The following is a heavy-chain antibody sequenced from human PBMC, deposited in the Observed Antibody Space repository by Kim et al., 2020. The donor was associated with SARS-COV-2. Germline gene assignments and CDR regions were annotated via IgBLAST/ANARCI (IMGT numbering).Heavy chain of an antibody. J-gene: IGHJ4*02. V-gene: IGHV2-5*02. CDR3: AHGAPSNGYFDH. CDR1: GFSLSTGGEG. Sequence: SGPTLVNPTETLTLTCTFSGFSLSTGGEGVGWIRQPPGKALEWLAVIYWDDDKRYSPSLESRLTITKDTPKNQVVLTMTNIDPVDTGTYFCAHGAPSNGYFDHWGQGTLVTVSS. CDR2: IYWDDDK.